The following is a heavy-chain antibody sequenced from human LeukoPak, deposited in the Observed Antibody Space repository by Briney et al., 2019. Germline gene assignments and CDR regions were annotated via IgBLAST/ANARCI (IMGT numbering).Heavy chain of an antibody. CDR1: GGSISSYY. V-gene: IGHV4-59*12. J-gene: IGHJ6*03. D-gene: IGHD3-10*01. Sequence: SETLSLTCTVSGGSISSYYWSWIRQPPGKGLEWIGNIYHSGSTNYNPSLKSRVTISVDTSKNQFSLKLSSVTAADTAVYYCAREDSGSYYNFYYFYMDVWGKGTTVTISS. CDR3: AREDSGSYYNFYYFYMDV. CDR2: IYHSGST.